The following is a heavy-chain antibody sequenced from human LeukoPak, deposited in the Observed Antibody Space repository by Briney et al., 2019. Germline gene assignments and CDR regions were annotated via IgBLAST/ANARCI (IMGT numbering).Heavy chain of an antibody. Sequence: GGSLRLSCTASGFTFGDYAMSWVRQAPGKGLEWVGFSRSKAYGGTTEYAASVKGRFTISRDDSKSIAYLQMNSLKTEDTAVYYCTRGAAAGTWRFDYWGQGTLFTVSS. D-gene: IGHD6-13*01. CDR1: GFTFGDYA. V-gene: IGHV3-49*04. J-gene: IGHJ4*02. CDR2: SRSKAYGGTT. CDR3: TRGAAAGTWRFDY.